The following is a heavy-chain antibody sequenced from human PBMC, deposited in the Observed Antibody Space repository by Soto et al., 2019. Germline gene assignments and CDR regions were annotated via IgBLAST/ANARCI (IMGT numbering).Heavy chain of an antibody. J-gene: IGHJ4*02. V-gene: IGHV1-2*04. CDR2: INPNSGGT. CDR1: GYTFTGYY. CDR3: ARDLYYYGSGSMGY. Sequence: ASVKVSCKASGYTFTGYYMHWVRQAPGQGLEWMGWINPNSGGTNYAQKFQGWVTMTRDTSISTAYMELSGLRSDDTAVYYCARDLYYYGSGSMGYWGQGTLVTVSS. D-gene: IGHD3-10*01.